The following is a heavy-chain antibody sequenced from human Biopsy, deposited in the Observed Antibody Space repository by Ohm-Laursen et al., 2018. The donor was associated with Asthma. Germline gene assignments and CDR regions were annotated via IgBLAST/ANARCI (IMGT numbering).Heavy chain of an antibody. CDR3: ARDSYSSGLYDDFES. D-gene: IGHD6-19*01. CDR2: INGKSNSI. V-gene: IGHV3-11*01. Sequence: SLRLSCTASGFTSSDYYMSWIRQAPGKGLEWISYINGKSNSIEYADSVKGRFTISRDNAKNSLYLQMNSLRAEDTAVYSCARDSYSSGLYDDFESWGQGTLVTVSS. J-gene: IGHJ4*02. CDR1: GFTSSDYY.